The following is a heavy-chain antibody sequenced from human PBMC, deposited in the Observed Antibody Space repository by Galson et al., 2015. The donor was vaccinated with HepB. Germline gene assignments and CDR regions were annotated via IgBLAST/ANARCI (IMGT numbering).Heavy chain of an antibody. J-gene: IGHJ3*02. V-gene: IGHV1-69*13. CDR1: GGTFSSYA. Sequence: SVKVSCKASGGTFSSYAISWVRQAPGQGLEWMGGIIPIFGTANYAQKFQGRVTITADESTSTAYMELSSLRSEDTAVYYCASYDSSGYYYVGAFDIWGQGTMVTVSS. D-gene: IGHD3-22*01. CDR3: ASYDSSGYYYVGAFDI. CDR2: IIPIFGTA.